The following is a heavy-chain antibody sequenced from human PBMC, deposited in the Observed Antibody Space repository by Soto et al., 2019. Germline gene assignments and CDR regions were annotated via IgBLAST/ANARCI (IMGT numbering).Heavy chain of an antibody. Sequence: EVQLLESGGGLVQPGESLRLSCAVSGFTVSAYAMGWVRQAPGKGLEWVSGISGSGDRTNYADSVQGRFTISKDNSKNTLYLQMNSLRAEDTAVYHCVGQRYSKMIVVVDYWGQGTLVTVSS. V-gene: IGHV3-23*01. CDR2: ISGSGDRT. CDR3: VGQRYSKMIVVVDY. D-gene: IGHD3-22*01. CDR1: GFTVSAYA. J-gene: IGHJ4*02.